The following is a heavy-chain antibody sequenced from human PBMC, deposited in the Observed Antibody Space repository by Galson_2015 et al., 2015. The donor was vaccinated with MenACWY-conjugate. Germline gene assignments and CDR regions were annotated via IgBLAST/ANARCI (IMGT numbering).Heavy chain of an antibody. CDR2: ISDDGSKK. CDR3: ASQIWVQMERRRPFDF. J-gene: IGHJ3*01. V-gene: IGHV3-30*03. D-gene: IGHD1-1*01. Sequence: SLRLSCAASGFTFSSFGMHWVRQAPGKRPEWVAVISDDGSKKFYADSLKGRFTISRDNSKNTLYLQVDSLRPEDTALYYCASQIWVQMERRRPFDFWGQGTMVTVS. CDR1: GFTFSSFG.